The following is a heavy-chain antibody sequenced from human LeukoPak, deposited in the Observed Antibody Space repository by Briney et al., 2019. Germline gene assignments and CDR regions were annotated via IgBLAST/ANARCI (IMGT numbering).Heavy chain of an antibody. CDR2: ISYDGSNK. Sequence: GGSLRLSCAASGFTFSSYGMHWVRQAPGKGLEWVAVISYDGSNKYYADSVKGRFTISRDNSKNTLYLQMNSLRAEDTAVYYCASIAARPRWGYYYYMDVWGKGTTVTVSS. D-gene: IGHD6-6*01. CDR3: ASIAARPRWGYYYYMDV. CDR1: GFTFSSYG. J-gene: IGHJ6*03. V-gene: IGHV3-30*03.